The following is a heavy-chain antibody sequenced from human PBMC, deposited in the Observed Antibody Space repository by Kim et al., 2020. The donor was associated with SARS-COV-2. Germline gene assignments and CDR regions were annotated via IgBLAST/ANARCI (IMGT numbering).Heavy chain of an antibody. Sequence: YADSVKGRFTISRDNSKNTLYLQMNSLRAEDTAVYYCAKSLYQLLNPFDYWGQEPWSPSPQ. V-gene: IGHV3-23*01. CDR3: AKSLYQLLNPFDY. D-gene: IGHD2-2*01. J-gene: IGHJ4*01.